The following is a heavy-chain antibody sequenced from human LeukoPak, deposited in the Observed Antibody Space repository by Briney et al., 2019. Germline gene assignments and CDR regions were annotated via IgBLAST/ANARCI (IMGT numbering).Heavy chain of an antibody. CDR1: GYTFTSYA. CDR3: ARDGSGSYWNRVVDY. V-gene: IGHV7-4-1*02. J-gene: IGHJ4*02. Sequence: ASVKVSCKASGYTFTSYAMNWVRQAPGQGLEWMGWINTNTGNPTYAQGFTGRFVFSLDNSVSTAYLQISSLKAEDTAVYYCARDGSGSYWNRVVDYWGQGTLVTVSS. CDR2: INTNTGNP. D-gene: IGHD1-26*01.